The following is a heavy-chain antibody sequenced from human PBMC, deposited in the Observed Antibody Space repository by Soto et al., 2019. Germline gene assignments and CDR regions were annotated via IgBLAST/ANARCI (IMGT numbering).Heavy chain of an antibody. J-gene: IGHJ4*02. CDR3: ARGPLGYFDWLRVGPFDY. CDR1: GGAFSGYY. Sequence: SETLSLTCAVYGGAFSGYYWSWIRQPPGKGLEWIGEINHSGSTNYNPSLKSRVTISVDTSKNQFSLKLSSVTAADTAVYYCARGPLGYFDWLRVGPFDYWGQGTLVTVSS. D-gene: IGHD3-9*01. CDR2: INHSGST. V-gene: IGHV4-34*01.